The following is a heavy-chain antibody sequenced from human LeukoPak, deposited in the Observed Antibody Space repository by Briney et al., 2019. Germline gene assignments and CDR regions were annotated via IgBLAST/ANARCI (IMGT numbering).Heavy chain of an antibody. CDR2: IYYSGST. D-gene: IGHD3-3*01. CDR3: ARGGPYYDFWRNWFDP. Sequence: HSETLSLTCTASGSSISSYYWSWIRQPPGKGLEWIGYIYYSGSTNYNPSLKSRVTISVDTSKNQFSLKLSSVTAADTAVYYCARGGPYYDFWRNWFDPWGQGTLVTVSS. V-gene: IGHV4-59*01. J-gene: IGHJ5*02. CDR1: GSSISSYY.